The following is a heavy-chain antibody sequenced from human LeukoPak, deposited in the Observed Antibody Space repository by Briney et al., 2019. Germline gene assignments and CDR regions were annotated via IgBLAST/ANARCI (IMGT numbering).Heavy chain of an antibody. CDR1: GFTFSSYN. Sequence: GGSLRLSCAASGFTFSSYNMNWVRQAPGKGLEWVSYISSSSSTIYYADSVKGRFTISRDNAKNSLYQQMNSLRAEDTAVYYCARDLGYSSSWYHYWGQGTLVTVSS. V-gene: IGHV3-48*04. CDR2: ISSSSSTI. J-gene: IGHJ4*02. CDR3: ARDLGYSSSWYHY. D-gene: IGHD6-13*01.